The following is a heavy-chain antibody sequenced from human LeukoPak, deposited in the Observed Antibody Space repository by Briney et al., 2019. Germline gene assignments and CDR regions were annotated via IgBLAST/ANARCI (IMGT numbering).Heavy chain of an antibody. CDR1: GFTFSSYS. CDR2: ISSSSSYI. CDR3: ARDKSRGVFWFDP. V-gene: IGHV3-21*01. D-gene: IGHD2-8*02. Sequence: GGSLRLSCAASGFTFSSYSMNWVRQAPGKGLEWVSSISSSSSYIYYADSVKGRFTISRDNAKNSLYLQMNSLRAEDTAVYYCARDKSRGVFWFDPRGQGTLVTVSS. J-gene: IGHJ5*02.